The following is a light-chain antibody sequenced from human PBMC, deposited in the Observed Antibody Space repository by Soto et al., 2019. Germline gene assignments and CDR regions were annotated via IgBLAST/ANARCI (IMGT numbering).Light chain of an antibody. Sequence: EIVMTQSPATLSVSPGERATLSCRASQSVSSNLAWYQQKPGQAPRLLIYGASTRATGIPARFSGSGSGTEFTLTISSLQSEDFAGYYCQQYNNWPPLTFGGGTKVGIK. CDR1: QSVSSN. J-gene: IGKJ4*01. V-gene: IGKV3-15*01. CDR3: QQYNNWPPLT. CDR2: GAS.